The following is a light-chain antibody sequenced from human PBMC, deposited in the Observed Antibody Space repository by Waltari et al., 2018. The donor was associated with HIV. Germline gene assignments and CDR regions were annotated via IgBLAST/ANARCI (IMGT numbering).Light chain of an antibody. V-gene: IGKV2-28*01. CDR1: QSLLHSNGYNY. J-gene: IGKJ1*01. CDR2: LTS. CDR3: MQALQTPWT. Sequence: DILLTQSPLSLPATPGEPASLSCRSNQSLLHSNGYNYLDWYLQKPGQPPHLLISLTSDRASGVPDRFSGSGSGTDFILKISKVEAGDVGIYYCMQALQTPWTFGQGTRVEIK.